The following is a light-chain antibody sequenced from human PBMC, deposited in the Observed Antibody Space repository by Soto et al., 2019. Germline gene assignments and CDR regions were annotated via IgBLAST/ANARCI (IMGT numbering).Light chain of an antibody. J-gene: IGKJ1*01. Sequence: DIVMTQSPDSLAVSLGERATINCKSSQSLLYSSNNKNYLAWYQHKPGQPPKLLIYWASTRESGVPDRFSGSGSGTDFTLTISSLQAEDVAVYYCQQYFTTPQTFGQGTKVEIK. V-gene: IGKV4-1*01. CDR3: QQYFTTPQT. CDR2: WAS. CDR1: QSLLYSSNNKNY.